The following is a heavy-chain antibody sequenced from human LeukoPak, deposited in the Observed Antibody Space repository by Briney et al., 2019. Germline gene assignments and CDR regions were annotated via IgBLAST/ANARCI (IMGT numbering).Heavy chain of an antibody. CDR3: ARGSFGRYYYDSGGYYYVDY. J-gene: IGHJ4*02. V-gene: IGHV3-21*01. Sequence: SGGSLRLSCAASGFTFSSYSMNWVRQAPGKGLEWVSSISSSSSYIYYADSVKGRFTISRDNAKNSLYLQMNSLRAEDTAVYYCARGSFGRYYYDSGGYYYVDYWGQGTLVTVSS. CDR1: GFTFSSYS. D-gene: IGHD3-22*01. CDR2: ISSSSSYI.